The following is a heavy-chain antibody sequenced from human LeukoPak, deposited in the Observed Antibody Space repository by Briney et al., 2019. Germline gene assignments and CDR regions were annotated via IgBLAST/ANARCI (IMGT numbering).Heavy chain of an antibody. D-gene: IGHD2-2*01. CDR1: GFTFSSYS. V-gene: IGHV3-21*01. CDR3: ARAPRYCSSTSCSNWFDP. J-gene: IGHJ5*02. CDR2: ISSSSSYI. Sequence: AGSLRLSCAASGFTFSSYSMNWVRQAPGKGLEWVSSISSSSSYIYYADSVKGRFTISRDTAKNSLYLQMNSLRAEDTAVYYCARAPRYCSSTSCSNWFDPWGQGTLVTVSS.